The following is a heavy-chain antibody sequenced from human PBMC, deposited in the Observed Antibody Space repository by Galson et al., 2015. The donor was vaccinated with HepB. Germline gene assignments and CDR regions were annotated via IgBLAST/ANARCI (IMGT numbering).Heavy chain of an antibody. Sequence: SLRLSCAASGFTFSSYGMHWVRQAPGKGLEWVAVIWYDGSNKYYADSVKGRFTISRDNSKNTLYLQMNSLRAEDTAVYYCARGIIAVVPAAIDAFDIWGQGTMVTVSS. V-gene: IGHV3-33*01. D-gene: IGHD2-2*01. J-gene: IGHJ3*02. CDR2: IWYDGSNK. CDR3: ARGIIAVVPAAIDAFDI. CDR1: GFTFSSYG.